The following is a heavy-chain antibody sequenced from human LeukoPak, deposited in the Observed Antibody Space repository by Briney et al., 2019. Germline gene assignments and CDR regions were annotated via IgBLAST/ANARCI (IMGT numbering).Heavy chain of an antibody. CDR3: ARSNYDFWSGYRIYYFDY. Sequence: SVKVSCKASGGTFSSYAISWVRQAPGQGLEWMGRIIPIFGTANYAQKFQGGVTITTDESTSTAYMELSSLRSEDTAVYYCARSNYDFWSGYRIYYFDYWGQGTLVTVSS. CDR1: GGTFSSYA. CDR2: IIPIFGTA. D-gene: IGHD3-3*01. J-gene: IGHJ4*02. V-gene: IGHV1-69*05.